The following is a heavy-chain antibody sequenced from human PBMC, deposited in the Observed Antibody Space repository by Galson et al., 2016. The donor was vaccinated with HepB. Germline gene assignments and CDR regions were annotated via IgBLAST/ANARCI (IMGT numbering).Heavy chain of an antibody. V-gene: IGHV1-2*02. CDR3: ARSVGYDYGMDV. J-gene: IGHJ6*02. CDR1: GYTFTGYY. Sequence: SVKVSCKASGYTFTGYYIHYVRQAPGQGLGWMAWINPKSGGTKYAQKFQGRATMTRDTSISTADMELSRLRADDTAVYYCARSVGYDYGMDVWGQGTTVTVSS. CDR2: INPKSGGT. D-gene: IGHD1-26*01.